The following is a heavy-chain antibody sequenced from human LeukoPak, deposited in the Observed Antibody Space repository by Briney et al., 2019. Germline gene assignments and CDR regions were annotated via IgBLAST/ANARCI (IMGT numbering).Heavy chain of an antibody. CDR2: LDPEDGET. CDR3: ATSRPYYYDSSGYYFDY. J-gene: IGHJ4*02. D-gene: IGHD3-22*01. V-gene: IGHV1-24*01. Sequence: ASVKVSCKVSGYTLTELSMHWVRQAPGKGLEWMGGLDPEDGETIYAQKFQGRVTMTEDTSTDTAYMELSSLRSEDTAVYYCATSRPYYYDSSGYYFDYWGQGTLVTVSS. CDR1: GYTLTELS.